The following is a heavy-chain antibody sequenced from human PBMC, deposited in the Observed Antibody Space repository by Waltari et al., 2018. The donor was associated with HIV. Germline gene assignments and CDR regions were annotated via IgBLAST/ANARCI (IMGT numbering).Heavy chain of an antibody. Sequence: QSPTEVRRPGASVSVSCSSAGYKIVNHDITWMRQAAGEGLEWMRCINPKTGDTPSLDTYRGRLTLTRKISAATAFLVLTNLSTDDTAAYYCTRGLALHLAAPGADVWGQGTTVIV. D-gene: IGHD6-25*01. J-gene: IGHJ6*02. CDR3: TRGLALHLAAPGADV. CDR1: GYKIVNHD. CDR2: INPKTGDT. V-gene: IGHV1-8*01.